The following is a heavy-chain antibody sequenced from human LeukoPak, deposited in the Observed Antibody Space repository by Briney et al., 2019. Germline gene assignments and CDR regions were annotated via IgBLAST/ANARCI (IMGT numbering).Heavy chain of an antibody. D-gene: IGHD6-13*01. J-gene: IGHJ4*02. CDR3: ARQEHYSSSWPYYFDF. CDR1: GYSFTSYW. CDR2: IYPGDSDT. V-gene: IGHV5-51*01. Sequence: GESLKISCKGSGYSFTSYWIGWVRQMPGKGLEWMGIIYPGDSDTRYSPSFQGQVTISVDKSISTAYLQWSSLKASDTAMYFCARQEHYSSSWPYYFDFWGQGTLVTVSS.